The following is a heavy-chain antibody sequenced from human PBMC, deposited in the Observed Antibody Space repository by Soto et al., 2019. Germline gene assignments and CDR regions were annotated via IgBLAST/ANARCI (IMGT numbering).Heavy chain of an antibody. V-gene: IGHV3-49*04. CDR3: TRDKGSYDFWSGYYYYYGMDV. Sequence: GGSLRLSCTASGFTFGDYAMSWVRQAPGKGLEWVGFIRSKAYGGTTEYAASVKGRFTISRDDSKSIAYLQMNSLKTEDTAVYCCTRDKGSYDFWSGYYYYYGMDVWGQGATVTVSS. J-gene: IGHJ6*02. CDR1: GFTFGDYA. D-gene: IGHD3-3*01. CDR2: IRSKAYGGTT.